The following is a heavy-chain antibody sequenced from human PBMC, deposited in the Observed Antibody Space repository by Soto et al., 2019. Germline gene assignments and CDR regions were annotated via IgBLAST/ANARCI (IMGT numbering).Heavy chain of an antibody. Sequence: QVQLVQSGAEVKKPGASVKVSCKASGYTFTSYGISWVRQAPGQGLEWMGWISAYNGNTNYAQKLQGRVTMTTDTDTSTASMELRSLRSDDTAVYYCARETIVVVPAAPAYYYYMDVWGKGTTVTVSS. CDR3: ARETIVVVPAAPAYYYYMDV. D-gene: IGHD2-2*01. V-gene: IGHV1-18*01. CDR2: ISAYNGNT. CDR1: GYTFTSYG. J-gene: IGHJ6*03.